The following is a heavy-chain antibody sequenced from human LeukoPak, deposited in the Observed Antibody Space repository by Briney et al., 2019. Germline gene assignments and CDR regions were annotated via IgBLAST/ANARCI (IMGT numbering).Heavy chain of an antibody. Sequence: ASVKVSCKVSGYTLTELSMHWVRQAPGKGLEWMGGFDPEDGETIYAQKLQGRVTMTTDTSTSTAYMELRSLRSDDTAVYYCARTDIVVVVAATPGYFQHWGQGTLVTVSS. V-gene: IGHV1-24*01. D-gene: IGHD2-15*01. CDR1: GYTLTELS. CDR3: ARTDIVVVVAATPGYFQH. J-gene: IGHJ1*01. CDR2: FDPEDGET.